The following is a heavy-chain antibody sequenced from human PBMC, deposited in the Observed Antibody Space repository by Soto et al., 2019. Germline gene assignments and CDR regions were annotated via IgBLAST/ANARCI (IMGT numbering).Heavy chain of an antibody. D-gene: IGHD3-10*01. Sequence: GESLKISCKGSGYSFTSYWIGWVRQMPGKGLEWMGIIYPGDSDTRYSPSFQGQVTISADKSISTAYLQWSSLKASDTAMYYCARAPPFFFYGCGCHRDLHSFPAQRSSDL. J-gene: IGHJ2*01. CDR2: IYPGDSDT. V-gene: IGHV5-51*01. CDR1: GYSFTSYW. CDR3: ARAPPFFFYGCGCHRDLHSFPAQRSSDL.